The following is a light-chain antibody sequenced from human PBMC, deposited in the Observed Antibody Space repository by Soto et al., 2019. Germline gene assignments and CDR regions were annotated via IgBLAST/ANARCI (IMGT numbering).Light chain of an antibody. V-gene: IGLV2-14*01. J-gene: IGLJ3*02. Sequence: QSVLTQPASVSGSPGQSITISCTGTSRDVGGYNYVSWYQHHPGKAPKLMIYEVSNRPSGVSNRFSGSKSGNTASLTISGLQAEDEADYYCSSYTGSSTPVFGGGTKLTV. CDR2: EVS. CDR3: SSYTGSSTPV. CDR1: SRDVGGYNY.